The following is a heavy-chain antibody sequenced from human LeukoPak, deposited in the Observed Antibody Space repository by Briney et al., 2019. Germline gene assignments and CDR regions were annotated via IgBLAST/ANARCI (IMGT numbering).Heavy chain of an antibody. Sequence: LSGGSLRLSCAASGFTFDDYGMSWVRQAPGKGLEWVSGINWNGGSTGYADSVKGRFTISRDNAKNSLYLQMNSLRAEDTAVYYCARESSDSSSNYWGQGTLVTVSS. D-gene: IGHD6-6*01. V-gene: IGHV3-20*04. CDR1: GFTFDDYG. CDR2: INWNGGST. J-gene: IGHJ4*02. CDR3: ARESSDSSSNY.